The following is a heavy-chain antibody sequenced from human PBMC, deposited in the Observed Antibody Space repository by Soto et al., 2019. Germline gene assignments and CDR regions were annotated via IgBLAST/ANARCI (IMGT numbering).Heavy chain of an antibody. CDR3: ARSYCTNGVCYYYYYMDV. V-gene: IGHV1-8*01. J-gene: IGHJ6*03. CDR2: MNPNSGNT. Sequence: ASVKVSCKASGYTFTSYDINWVRQATGQGLEWMGWMNPNSGNTGYAQKFQGRVTMTRNTSISTAYMELSSLRSEDTAVYYCARSYCTNGVCYYYYYMDVWGKGTTVTVSS. CDR1: GYTFTSYD. D-gene: IGHD2-8*01.